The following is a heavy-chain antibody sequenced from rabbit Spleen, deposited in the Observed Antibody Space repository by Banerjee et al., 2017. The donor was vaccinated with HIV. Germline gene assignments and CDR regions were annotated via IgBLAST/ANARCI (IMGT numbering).Heavy chain of an antibody. D-gene: IGHD8-1*01. V-gene: IGHV1S40*01. CDR1: GFSFSNSYY. Sequence: QSLQESGGDLVKPEGSLTLTCTASGFSFSNSYYMCWVRQAPGKGLEWIACIDSGSSGFTYFASWAKGRFTISKTSSTTVTLQMTSLTAADTATYFCARDSGSSFSSYGMDLWGPGTL. CDR2: IDSGSSGFT. J-gene: IGHJ6*01. CDR3: ARDSGSSFSSYGMDL.